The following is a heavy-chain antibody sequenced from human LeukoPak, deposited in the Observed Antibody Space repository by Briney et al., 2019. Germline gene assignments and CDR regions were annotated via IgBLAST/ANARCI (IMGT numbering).Heavy chain of an antibody. CDR3: AKDAGPSGEGATPAD. CDR2: IRHNGEAT. Sequence: PGGSLRLSCVASEFIFRNYAMTWVRQAPGKGLEWVSTIRHNGEATYFEDSVKGRFTISRDNTKNTLYLQMSSLRAEDTAIYFCAKDAGPSGEGATPADWGQGTLVTVSS. D-gene: IGHD1-26*01. V-gene: IGHV3-23*01. J-gene: IGHJ4*02. CDR1: EFIFRNYA.